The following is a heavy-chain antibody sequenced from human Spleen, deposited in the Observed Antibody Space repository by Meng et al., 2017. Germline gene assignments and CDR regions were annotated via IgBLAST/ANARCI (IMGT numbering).Heavy chain of an antibody. J-gene: IGHJ4*02. V-gene: IGHV3-23*04. CDR3: ARWTSHYDF. Sequence: EVQMVESGGGLVQPGGSLRLSCAASGFTFSSYAINWVRQAPGKGLEWVSAISGGSGDTKLYADSVKGRFTISRDNSKSTLYLQMNSLRVDDTAVYHCARWTSHYDFWGQGTLVTVSS. CDR1: GFTFSSYA. CDR2: ISGGSGDTK. D-gene: IGHD5-24*01.